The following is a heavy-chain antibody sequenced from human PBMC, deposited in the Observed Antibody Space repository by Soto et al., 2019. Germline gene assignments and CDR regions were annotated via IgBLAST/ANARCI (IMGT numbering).Heavy chain of an antibody. Sequence: SVKVSCKASGGTFSSYAISWVRQAPGQGLEWMGGIIPIFGTANYAQKFQGRATITADESTSTAYMELSSLRSEDTAVYYCARAFTQGGVKGTRARAFDIWGQGTMVTVSS. D-gene: IGHD3-16*01. V-gene: IGHV1-69*13. CDR3: ARAFTQGGVKGTRARAFDI. J-gene: IGHJ3*02. CDR2: IIPIFGTA. CDR1: GGTFSSYA.